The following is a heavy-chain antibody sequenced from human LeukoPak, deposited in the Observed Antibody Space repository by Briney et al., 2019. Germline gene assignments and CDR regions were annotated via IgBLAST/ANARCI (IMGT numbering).Heavy chain of an antibody. Sequence: QPGGSLRLSCAASGFTFSSDAMRWVRQAPGKGLEWVSAISSTGGSTYYADSVRGRFIISRDSSKNTLYLQMNSLRVEDTAVYYCAKGGAQVGGQGTLVTVSS. J-gene: IGHJ4*02. CDR3: AKGGAQV. D-gene: IGHD1-26*01. CDR2: ISSTGGST. CDR1: GFTFSSDA. V-gene: IGHV3-23*01.